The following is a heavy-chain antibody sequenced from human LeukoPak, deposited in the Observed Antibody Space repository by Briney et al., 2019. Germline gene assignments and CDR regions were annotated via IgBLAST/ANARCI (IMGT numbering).Heavy chain of an antibody. V-gene: IGHV3-21*01. D-gene: IGHD1-26*01. J-gene: IGHJ4*02. CDR2: ISSSSSYI. Sequence: PGGSLRLSCAASGFTFSSYSMNWVRQAPGKGLEWVSSISSSSSYIYYADSVKGRFTISRDNAKNSLYLQMNSLRAEDTAVYYCAREGGRWELPPSQVNYWGQGTLVTVSS. CDR3: AREGGRWELPPSQVNY. CDR1: GFTFSSYS.